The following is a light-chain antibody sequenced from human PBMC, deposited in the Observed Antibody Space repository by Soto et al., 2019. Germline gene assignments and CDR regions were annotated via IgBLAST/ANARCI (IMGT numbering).Light chain of an antibody. CDR3: QHFGSSRFT. V-gene: IGKV3-20*01. J-gene: IGKJ3*01. CDR1: QSVSSSY. CDR2: GAS. Sequence: EIVLTQSPGTLSLSPGERATLSCRANQSVSSSYLAWYQQRPGQAPRLIIYGASSSATGIPDRFSGSGSGTDFTLTISRLEPEDFAVYYCQHFGSSRFTFGPGTKVDVK.